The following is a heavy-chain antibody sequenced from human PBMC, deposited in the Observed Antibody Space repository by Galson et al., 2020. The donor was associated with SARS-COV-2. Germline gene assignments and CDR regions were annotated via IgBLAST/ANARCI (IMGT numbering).Heavy chain of an antibody. Sequence: GGPLRLSCAASGFSVSRNSMSWVRQAPGKGLEWVSVIHVSGATYYAESVKGRFTISSDTARDTVFLHMNSLRAGDAAVYYCAGGIVYGDYTFDHWGQGIQVTVSS. CDR1: GFSVSRNS. CDR3: AGGIVYGDYTFDH. V-gene: IGHV3-53*03. J-gene: IGHJ4*02. CDR2: IHVSGAT. D-gene: IGHD4-17*01.